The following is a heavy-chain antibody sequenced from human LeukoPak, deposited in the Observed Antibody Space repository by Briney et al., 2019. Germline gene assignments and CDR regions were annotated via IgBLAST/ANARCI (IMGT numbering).Heavy chain of an antibody. D-gene: IGHD2-15*01. J-gene: IGHJ6*02. CDR2: ISGSGGST. V-gene: IGHV3-23*01. CDR1: GFTFSSYA. Sequence: GGSLRLSCAASGFTFSSYAMSWVRQAPGKGLEWVSAISGSGGSTYYADSVKGRFTISRDNAKNSLYLQMNSLRAEDTAVYYCARSYCSGGSCYFEVHYYYGMDVWGQGTTVTVSS. CDR3: ARSYCSGGSCYFEVHYYYGMDV.